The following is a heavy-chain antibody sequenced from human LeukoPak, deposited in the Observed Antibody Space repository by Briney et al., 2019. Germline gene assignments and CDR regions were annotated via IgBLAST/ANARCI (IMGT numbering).Heavy chain of an antibody. V-gene: IGHV4-61*02. D-gene: IGHD5-12*01. Sequence: SETLSLTCTVSGGSINSGSYYWSWIRQPAGKGLEWIGRISTSGSTNYNPSLKSRITMSVDTSKNQFSLMLSSVTAADTAVYYCTRDSSGYDWFYDYWGQGTLVTVSS. CDR3: TRDSSGYDWFYDY. J-gene: IGHJ4*02. CDR1: GGSINSGSYY. CDR2: ISTSGST.